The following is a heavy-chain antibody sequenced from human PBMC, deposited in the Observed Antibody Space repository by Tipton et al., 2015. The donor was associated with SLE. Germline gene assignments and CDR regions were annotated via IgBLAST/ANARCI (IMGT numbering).Heavy chain of an antibody. CDR1: RSSISTAYY. V-gene: IGHV4-38-2*01. D-gene: IGHD6-19*01. CDR2: YYYTGNT. CDR3: ARATAVAEFFY. J-gene: IGHJ4*02. Sequence: TLSLTCAVSRSSISTAYYWGWIRQSPGRGLEWVGSYYYTGNTYYNPSLKSRVTIAVDTAKNHVFLKLSSVTVADTAVYYCARATAVAEFFYWGQGALVTVSS.